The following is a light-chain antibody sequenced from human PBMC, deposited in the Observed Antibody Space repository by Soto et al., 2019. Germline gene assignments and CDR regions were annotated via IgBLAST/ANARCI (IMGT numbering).Light chain of an antibody. V-gene: IGKV1-39*01. CDR1: QDISNY. CDR2: AAS. Sequence: IHMPQSPSSLSASVGDRVTITCQASQDISNYLNWYQQKPGKAPKLLIFAASSLQSGVPSRFSGSRSGPDFTLTISSLQPEDFATYYCQQSYSSPPTFGQGTKVGI. CDR3: QQSYSSPPT. J-gene: IGKJ1*01.